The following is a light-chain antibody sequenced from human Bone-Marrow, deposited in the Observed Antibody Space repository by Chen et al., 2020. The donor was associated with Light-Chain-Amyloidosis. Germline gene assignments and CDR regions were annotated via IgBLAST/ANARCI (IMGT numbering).Light chain of an antibody. V-gene: IGLV2-14*01. Sequence: QSALAQPASVSGSPGQSITIPCTGTSSDIGAYNYVSWYQHLPGKAPKLIIYEVSHRPSGVSNRFSGSKSGNRASLNISGLQAEEEADYYCSSYTDTNSMIFGGGTELTVL. J-gene: IGLJ2*01. CDR2: EVS. CDR3: SSYTDTNSMI. CDR1: SSDIGAYNY.